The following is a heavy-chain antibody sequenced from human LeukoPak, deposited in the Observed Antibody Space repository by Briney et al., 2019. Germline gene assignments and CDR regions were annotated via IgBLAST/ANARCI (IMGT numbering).Heavy chain of an antibody. CDR1: GYTFTSYD. CDR2: MNPNSGNT. Sequence: ASLKVSCKDSGYTFTSYDINWVRQATGQGLEWMGWMNPNSGNTGYAQKFQGRVTMTRNTSISTAYMELSSLRSEDTAVYYCARGRYGSSTSCYNYWGQGTLVTVSS. V-gene: IGHV1-8*01. D-gene: IGHD2-2*02. J-gene: IGHJ4*02. CDR3: ARGRYGSSTSCYNY.